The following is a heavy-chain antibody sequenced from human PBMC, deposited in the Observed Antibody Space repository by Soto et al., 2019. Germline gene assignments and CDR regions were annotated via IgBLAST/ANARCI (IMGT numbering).Heavy chain of an antibody. CDR1: GYTFTSYY. J-gene: IGHJ3*02. V-gene: IGHV1-46*01. CDR3: AREDDSSSYSTPDAFDI. Sequence: ASVKVSCKASGYTFTSYYMHWVRQAPGQGLEWMGIINPSGGSTSYAQKFQGRVTMTRDTSTSTVYMELSSLRSEDTAVYYCAREDDSSSYSTPDAFDIWGQGTMVTVS. CDR2: INPSGGST. D-gene: IGHD3-22*01.